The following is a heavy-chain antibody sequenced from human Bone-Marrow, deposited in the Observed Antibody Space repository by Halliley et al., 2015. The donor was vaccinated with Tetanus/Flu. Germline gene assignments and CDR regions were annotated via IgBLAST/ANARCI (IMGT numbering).Heavy chain of an antibody. V-gene: IGHV3-48*03. CDR1: GFTFSSYE. CDR3: ARELAGTHYHYQGMDV. J-gene: IGHJ6*02. D-gene: IGHD6-19*01. CDR2: ISSSGGTP. Sequence: SLRLSCAVSGFTFSSYEMNWVRQAPGKGLEWVSYISSSGGTPFYADSVEGRFTLSRDNARDSLYLQMNSLRAEDTATYYCARELAGTHYHYQGMDVWGQGTTVTVSS.